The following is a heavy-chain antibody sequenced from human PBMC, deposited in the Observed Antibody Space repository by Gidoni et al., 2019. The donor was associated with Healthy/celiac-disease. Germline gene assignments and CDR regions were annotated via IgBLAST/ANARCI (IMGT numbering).Heavy chain of an antibody. D-gene: IGHD2-15*01. CDR3: ARDSASSGGSGAFDI. Sequence: QLQLQESGSGLVKPSQTLSLTCAVAGGSISSGGYSWSWIRQPPGKGLEWIGYIYHSGDTSYNPSLKSRFTISVDRSKTQFSLKLSSVTAADTAVYYCARDSASSGGSGAFDIWGQGTMVTVSS. J-gene: IGHJ3*02. CDR2: IYHSGDT. CDR1: GGSISSGGYS. V-gene: IGHV4-30-2*01.